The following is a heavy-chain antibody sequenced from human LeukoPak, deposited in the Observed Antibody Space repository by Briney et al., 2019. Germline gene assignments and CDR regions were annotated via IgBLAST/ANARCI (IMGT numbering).Heavy chain of an antibody. V-gene: IGHV1-2*02. D-gene: IGHD6-19*01. CDR2: INPSSGDT. CDR1: GYPVTAYY. CDR3: ARDWNKALAGTGAVTY. J-gene: IGHJ4*02. Sequence: GASVKVSCKTSGYPVTAYYMHWGRQAPGQGLEWMGWINPSSGDTYYAQNFQGRVTMTRDTSISTAYMELSWLTSDDTAVYHCARDWNKALAGTGAVTYWGQGTLVTVSS.